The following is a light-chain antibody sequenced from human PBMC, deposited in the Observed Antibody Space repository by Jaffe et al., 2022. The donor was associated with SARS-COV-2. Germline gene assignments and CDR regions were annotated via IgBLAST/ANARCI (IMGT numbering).Light chain of an antibody. CDR1: KLGNKY. V-gene: IGLV3-1*01. J-gene: IGLJ2*01. CDR3: QAWDSSTACVV. Sequence: SYELTQPPSVSVSPGQTASITCSGDKLGNKYPCWYQQKPGQSPVILIYEDNRRPSGIPERFSGSKSGNTATLTISETQAVDEADYYCQAWDSSTACVVFGGGTRLTVL. CDR2: EDN.